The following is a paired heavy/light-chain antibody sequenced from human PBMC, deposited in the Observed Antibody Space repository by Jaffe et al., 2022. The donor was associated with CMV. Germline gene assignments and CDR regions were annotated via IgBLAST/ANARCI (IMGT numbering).Heavy chain of an antibody. Sequence: EVQLVESGGGLVQPGGSLRLSCAASGFTFSSYEMNWVRQAPGKGLEWVSYISISGSTIYYADSVKGRFTISRDNAKNSLYLQMNSLRAEDTAVYYCARGETFMGLWTDYWGQGTLVTVSS. CDR2: ISISGSTI. CDR3: ARGETFMGLWTDY. J-gene: IGHJ4*02. CDR1: GFTFSSYE. V-gene: IGHV3-48*03. D-gene: IGHD3-16*01.
Light chain of an antibody. CDR1: QSVPISSN. V-gene: IGKV3-15*01. Sequence: EIVMTQSPATLSVSPGERATLSCRASQSVPISSNLAWYQQKPGQAPRLLIYGASTRATGIPARFSGSGSGTEFTLTISSLQSEDFAVYYCQQYNNWPRTFGQGTKVEIK. J-gene: IGKJ1*01. CDR2: GAS. CDR3: QQYNNWPRT.